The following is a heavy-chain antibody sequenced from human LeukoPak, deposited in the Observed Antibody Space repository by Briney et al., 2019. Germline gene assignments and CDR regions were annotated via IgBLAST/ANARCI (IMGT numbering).Heavy chain of an antibody. J-gene: IGHJ4*02. CDR3: ARRGQAAGNY. CDR2: LYYSGST. CDR1: GGSISSRSNY. D-gene: IGHD6-13*01. Sequence: SETLSLTCTVSGGSISSRSNYWGWIRQPPGKGLEWIGSLYYSGSTYYNPSLKSRVTISVDTSKNQFSLKLSSVTAADTAVYYCARRGQAAGNYWGQGTLVTVSS. V-gene: IGHV4-39*01.